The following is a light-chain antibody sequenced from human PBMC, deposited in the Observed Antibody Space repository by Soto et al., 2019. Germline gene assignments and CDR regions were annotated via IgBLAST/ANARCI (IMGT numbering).Light chain of an antibody. V-gene: IGLV2-11*01. CDR1: SSDY. J-gene: IGLJ2*01. CDR3: CSYGGSYNVI. CDR2: DVS. Sequence: QSALTQPRSVSGSPGQSVTISCTGISSDYVSWYQHHPGKAPKLMIYDVSQRPSGVPDRFSASKSGNTASLTISGLQAEDEANYYCCSYGGSYNVIFGGGTKLTVL.